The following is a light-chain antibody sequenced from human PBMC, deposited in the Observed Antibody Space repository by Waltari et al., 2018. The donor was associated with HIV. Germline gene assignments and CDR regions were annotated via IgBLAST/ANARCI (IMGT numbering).Light chain of an antibody. CDR3: QSGDRSRVV. CDR1: ALPKQY. J-gene: IGLJ2*01. Sequence: SYELTQPPSVSVSPGQTARITCSGDALPKQYAYWYQQKPGQAPVVGIYKDSERPSGIPERVSGASSGTTVTLTSSGVQTEDEADYYCQSGDRSRVVFGGGTKLTVL. V-gene: IGLV3-25*03. CDR2: KDS.